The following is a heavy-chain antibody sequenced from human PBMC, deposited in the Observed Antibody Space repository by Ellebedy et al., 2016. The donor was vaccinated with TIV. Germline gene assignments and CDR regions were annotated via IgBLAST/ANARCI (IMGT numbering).Heavy chain of an antibody. V-gene: IGHV3-11*01. J-gene: IGHJ5*02. CDR1: GFTFSDYY. Sequence: GESLKISCAASGFTFSDYYMSWIRQAPGKGLEWVSYISSSGSTIYYADSVKGRFTISRENAKNSLYLKMNSLRAEDTAVYYCARDRPRAVVVAATGIGGWFDPWGQGTLVTVSS. CDR3: ARDRPRAVVVAATGIGGWFDP. D-gene: IGHD2-15*01. CDR2: ISSSGSTI.